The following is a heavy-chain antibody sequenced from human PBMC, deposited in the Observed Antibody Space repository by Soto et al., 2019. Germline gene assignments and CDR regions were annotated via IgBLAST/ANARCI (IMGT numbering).Heavy chain of an antibody. D-gene: IGHD3-16*01. J-gene: IGHJ5*02. V-gene: IGHV3-7*03. CDR1: GFSLSSYW. Sequence: GGSLRLSCAASGFSLSSYWMTWVRQAPGKGLEWVANIKQDGREKYYGASVKGRFTISRDNGKNLVYLQMDSLTPDDTAVYYCAGDGVQNGAYNGWLDPWGQGTLVTVSS. CDR2: IKQDGREK. CDR3: AGDGVQNGAYNGWLDP.